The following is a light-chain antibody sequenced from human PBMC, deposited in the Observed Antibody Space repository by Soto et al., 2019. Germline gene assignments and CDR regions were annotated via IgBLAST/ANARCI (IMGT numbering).Light chain of an antibody. CDR1: QSLLHSNGYNS. CDR2: LGS. Sequence: DIVMTQSPLSLPVTPGEPASISCRSSQSLLHSNGYNSLDWYLQKPGQSPQLLISLGSNRASGVPDRFRGSGAGTDFTLNINRVEAEDVGVYYCMQSLQTPYTFGQGTKLEIK. CDR3: MQSLQTPYT. V-gene: IGKV2-28*01. J-gene: IGKJ2*01.